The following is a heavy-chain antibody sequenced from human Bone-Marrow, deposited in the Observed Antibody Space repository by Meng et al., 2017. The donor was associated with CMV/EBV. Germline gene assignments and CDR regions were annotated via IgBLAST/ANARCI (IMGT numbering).Heavy chain of an antibody. CDR2: IHPSPGST. CDR1: GYTFTSYF. V-gene: IGHV1-46*01. J-gene: IGHJ6*02. CDR3: AREPPLRPTPSVSHHGMDV. Sequence: ASVKVSCKTSGYTFTSYFIHWVRQAPGQALEWVGIIHPSPGSTIYAQKFKGRVWLTMDTSTSTVYMEVSRLRSEDSAVYFCAREPPLRPTPSVSHHGMDVWGQGTTVTVSS.